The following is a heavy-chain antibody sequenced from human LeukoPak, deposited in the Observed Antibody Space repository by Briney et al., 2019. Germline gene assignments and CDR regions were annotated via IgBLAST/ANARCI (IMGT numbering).Heavy chain of an antibody. J-gene: IGHJ4*02. D-gene: IGHD3-10*01. V-gene: IGHV1-2*02. Sequence: ASVKVSSKPSGYSFTGYYMHWVRQAPGQGLEWMGWINPNSGGTNYAQKFQDRVTMTRDTSISTAYMELSRLRSDDTAVYYCARDLEVRGVLYYFDYWGQGTLVTVSS. CDR2: INPNSGGT. CDR1: GYSFTGYY. CDR3: ARDLEVRGVLYYFDY.